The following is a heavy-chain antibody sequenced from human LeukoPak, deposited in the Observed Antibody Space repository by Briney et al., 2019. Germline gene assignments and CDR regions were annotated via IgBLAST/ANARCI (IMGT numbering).Heavy chain of an antibody. Sequence: EAAVKVSCKASGATFSSYAINWVRRAPGQGVEWMGRIIPMLGTVNYAQKFQGRVTIIADKFTRTAYMELSSLRSEDTAVYYCASPLIPAATPVDYWGQGTLVTVSS. CDR2: IIPMLGTV. V-gene: IGHV1-69*04. CDR1: GATFSSYA. CDR3: ASPLIPAATPVDY. J-gene: IGHJ4*02. D-gene: IGHD2-2*01.